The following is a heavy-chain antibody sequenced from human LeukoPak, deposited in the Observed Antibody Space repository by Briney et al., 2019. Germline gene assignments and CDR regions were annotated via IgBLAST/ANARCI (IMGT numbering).Heavy chain of an antibody. CDR2: ISSDGIKK. D-gene: IGHD3-22*01. CDR1: GFPFSAYG. J-gene: IGHJ4*02. CDR3: ATEYDNLDAYFDY. Sequence: GGSLRLSCTASGFPFSAYGMRWVRQAPGKGPGWVAAISSDGIKKDYADSVKGRFSISRDKSKNTLYLQMNSLRADDTAVYYCATEYDNLDAYFDYWGQGTLVTVSS. V-gene: IGHV3-30*03.